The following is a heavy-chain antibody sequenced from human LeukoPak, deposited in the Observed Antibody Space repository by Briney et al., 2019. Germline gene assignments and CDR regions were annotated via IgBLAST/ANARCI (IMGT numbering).Heavy chain of an antibody. J-gene: IGHJ4*02. V-gene: IGHV3-33*01. CDR2: IWYDGSIK. Sequence: GGSLRLSCAASGFTFNTYGMNWVRQAPGKGLEWVAVIWYDGSIKYYADSVKGRFTISRDNSKNTLFLQMNSLRAEDTAVYYCARAAYDSSGYLTLWGQGTLVTVSS. CDR3: ARAAYDSSGYLTL. D-gene: IGHD3-22*01. CDR1: GFTFNTYG.